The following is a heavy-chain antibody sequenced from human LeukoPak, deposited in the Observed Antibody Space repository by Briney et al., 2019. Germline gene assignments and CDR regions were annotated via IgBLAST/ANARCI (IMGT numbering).Heavy chain of an antibody. V-gene: IGHV1-2*02. CDR1: GYTFTGYY. CDR3: ARGVGATDWRDAFDI. CDR2: INPNSGGT. D-gene: IGHD1-26*01. Sequence: ASVKVSCKASGYTFTGYYMHWVRQAPGQGLEWMGWINPNSGGTNYAQKLQGRVTMTTDTSTNTAYMELRSLRSDDTAVYYCARGVGATDWRDAFDIWGQGTMVTVSS. J-gene: IGHJ3*02.